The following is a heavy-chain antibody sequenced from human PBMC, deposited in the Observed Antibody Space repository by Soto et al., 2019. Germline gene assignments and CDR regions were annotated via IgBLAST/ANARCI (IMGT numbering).Heavy chain of an antibody. CDR1: GYTFTSYD. Sequence: EASGKVSCKASGYTFTSYDINWVRQATGQGLEWMGWMNPNSGNTGYAQKFQGRVTMTRNTSISTAYMELSSLRSEDTAVYYCARGPWSWNSRRSLFSMDVWGQGTTVTVSS. CDR2: MNPNSGNT. V-gene: IGHV1-8*01. J-gene: IGHJ6*02. CDR3: ARGPWSWNSRRSLFSMDV. D-gene: IGHD1-7*01.